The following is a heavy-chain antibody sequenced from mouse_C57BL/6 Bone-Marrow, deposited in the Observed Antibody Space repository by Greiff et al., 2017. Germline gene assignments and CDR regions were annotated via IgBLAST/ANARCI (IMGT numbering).Heavy chain of an antibody. CDR2: IRNKANGYTT. V-gene: IGHV7-3*01. Sequence: EVKLVESGGGLVQPGGSLSLSCAASGFTFTDYYMSWVRQPPGKALEWLGFIRNKANGYTTEYSASVKGRFTISRDNSQSILYLQMNALRAEDSATYYCARSPVGWYYFDYWGQGTTLTVSS. CDR3: ARSPVGWYYFDY. J-gene: IGHJ2*01. CDR1: GFTFTDYY.